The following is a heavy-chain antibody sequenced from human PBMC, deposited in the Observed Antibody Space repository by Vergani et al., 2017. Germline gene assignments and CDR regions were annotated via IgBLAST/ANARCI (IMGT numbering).Heavy chain of an antibody. Sequence: QVQLQESGPGLVKPSETLSLTCTVSGAAIKDFYWSWFRQPPGKGLEWIGYVYYTGSTTYNPSLKSRVTISVDTSNNQFSLRMTSLTAADTAIYYCARDRDLYCRSTTSCHNWFDPWGQGGLVTVS. D-gene: IGHD2/OR15-2a*01. CDR1: GAAIKDFY. V-gene: IGHV4-59*01. CDR3: ARDRDLYCRSTTSCHNWFDP. CDR2: VYYTGST. J-gene: IGHJ5*02.